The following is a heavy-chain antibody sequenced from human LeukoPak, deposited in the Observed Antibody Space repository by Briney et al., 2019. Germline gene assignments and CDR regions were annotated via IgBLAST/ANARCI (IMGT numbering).Heavy chain of an antibody. CDR3: ARVSYSSGWYDDYFDY. D-gene: IGHD6-19*01. V-gene: IGHV4-59*01. Sequence: SETLSLTCTVSGGSISSYYWSWIRQPPGKGLEWIGYIYYSGSTNYNPSLKSRVTISVDTSKNQFSLKLSSVTAADTAVYYCARVSYSSGWYDDYFDYWGQGTLVTVSS. CDR2: IYYSGST. CDR1: GGSISSYY. J-gene: IGHJ4*02.